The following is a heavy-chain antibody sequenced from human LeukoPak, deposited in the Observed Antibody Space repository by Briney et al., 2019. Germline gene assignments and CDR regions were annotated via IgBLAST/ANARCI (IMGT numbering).Heavy chain of an antibody. Sequence: PGGSLRLSRAASGLTFSSYDMHWVRQATGKGLEWVSAIGTAGDTYYPGSVKGRFTISRENAKNSLYLQMNSLRAEDTAVYYCAREVGATGIDYWGQGTLVTVSS. CDR1: GLTFSSYD. J-gene: IGHJ4*02. CDR3: AREVGATGIDY. V-gene: IGHV3-13*01. D-gene: IGHD1-26*01. CDR2: IGTAGDT.